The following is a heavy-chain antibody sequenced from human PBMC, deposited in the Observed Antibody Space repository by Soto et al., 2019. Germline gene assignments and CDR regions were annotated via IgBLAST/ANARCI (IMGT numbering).Heavy chain of an antibody. CDR1: GFTFSSYA. Sequence: PGGSLRLSCAASGFTFSSYAMSWVRQAPGKGLEWVSAISGSGGSTYYADSVKGRFTISRDNSRNTLYLQMNSLRAEDTAVYYCAKDSYSSGQNWFDPWGQGTLVTVSS. J-gene: IGHJ5*02. CDR2: ISGSGGST. D-gene: IGHD6-19*01. CDR3: AKDSYSSGQNWFDP. V-gene: IGHV3-23*01.